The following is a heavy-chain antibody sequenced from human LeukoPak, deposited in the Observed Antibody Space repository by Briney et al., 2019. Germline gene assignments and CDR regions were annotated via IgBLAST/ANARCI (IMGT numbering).Heavy chain of an antibody. CDR1: GFTFSSYG. Sequence: SGGSLRLSCAASGFTFSSYGMHWVRQAPGKGLEWVAVISYDGSNKYYADSVKGRFTISRDNSKNTLYLQMNSLRAEDTAVYYCAKGGSVVTATSWNWFDPWGQGTLVTVSS. J-gene: IGHJ5*02. V-gene: IGHV3-30*18. D-gene: IGHD2-21*02. CDR2: ISYDGSNK. CDR3: AKGGSVVTATSWNWFDP.